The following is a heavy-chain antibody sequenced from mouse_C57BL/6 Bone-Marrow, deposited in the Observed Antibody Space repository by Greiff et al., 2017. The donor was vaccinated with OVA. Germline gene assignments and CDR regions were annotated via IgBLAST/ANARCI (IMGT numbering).Heavy chain of an antibody. Sequence: QVHVKQSGAELVRPGASVKLSCKASGYTFTDYYINWVKQRPGQGLEWIARIYPGSGNTYYNEKFKGKATLTAEKSSSTAYMQLSSLTSEDSAVYFCARGHYYGSYWYFDVWGTGTTVTVSS. CDR1: GYTFTDYY. J-gene: IGHJ1*03. V-gene: IGHV1-76*01. CDR3: ARGHYYGSYWYFDV. CDR2: IYPGSGNT. D-gene: IGHD1-1*01.